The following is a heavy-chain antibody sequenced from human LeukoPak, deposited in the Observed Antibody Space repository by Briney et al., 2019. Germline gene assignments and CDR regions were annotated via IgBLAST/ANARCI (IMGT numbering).Heavy chain of an antibody. V-gene: IGHV4-39*01. CDR3: ARLGDVEVNGGTLDY. D-gene: IGHD3-16*01. Sequence: SGTLSLTCAVSGGSISGNYYWGWIRQPPGQGLEWIGSIFYSGKSNYNPSLKNRVSVSVDTSKNQFFLKLTSVTVADTAVYFCARLGDVEVNGGTLDYWGRGTLVTVSS. CDR2: IFYSGKS. CDR1: GGSISGNYY. J-gene: IGHJ4*02.